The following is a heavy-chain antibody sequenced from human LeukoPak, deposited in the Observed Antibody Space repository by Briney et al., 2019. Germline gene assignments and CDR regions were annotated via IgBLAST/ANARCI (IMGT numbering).Heavy chain of an antibody. V-gene: IGHV4-39*07. D-gene: IGHD3-22*01. J-gene: IGHJ3*02. CDR3: ARDSYYYDSSGYYLLGAFDI. CDR1: GGSISSSSYY. Sequence: SETLSLTCTVSGGSISSSSYYWGWIRQPAGKGLEWIGSIYYSGSTYYNPSLKSRVTISVDTSKNQFSLKLSSVTAADTAVYYCARDSYYYDSSGYYLLGAFDIWGQGTMVTVSS. CDR2: IYYSGST.